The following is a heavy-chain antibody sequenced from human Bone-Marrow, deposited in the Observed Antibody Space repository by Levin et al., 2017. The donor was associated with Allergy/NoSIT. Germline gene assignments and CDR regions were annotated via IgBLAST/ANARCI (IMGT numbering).Heavy chain of an antibody. J-gene: IGHJ4*02. V-gene: IGHV3-74*01. CDR2: INRDGTSA. CDR1: GFIFSNYW. D-gene: IGHD1-1*01. CDR3: AKIKNDGNSGLSVFDF. Sequence: PGGSLRLSCAASGFIFSNYWLHWVRQTPGAGLVWVSRINRDGTSAIYADFVKGRFTISRDNAKNTLYLQMNSLSAEDTAMYYCAKIKNDGNSGLSVFDFWGQGALVTVSS.